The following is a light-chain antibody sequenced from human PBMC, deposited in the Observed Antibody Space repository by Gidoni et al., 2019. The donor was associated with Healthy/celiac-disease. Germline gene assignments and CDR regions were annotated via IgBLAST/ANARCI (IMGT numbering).Light chain of an antibody. Sequence: AIRITQSPSSFSSSTADRVTITCRASQGIRSYLACYKKKTGKAPKLMIYAASPLQSGVPSRVSGSGSGTDLPLTTSCLQSEDFATYYCKQYYSYPTFGGGTKVEIK. CDR3: KQYYSYPT. V-gene: IGKV1-8*01. CDR1: QGIRSY. CDR2: AAS. J-gene: IGKJ4*01.